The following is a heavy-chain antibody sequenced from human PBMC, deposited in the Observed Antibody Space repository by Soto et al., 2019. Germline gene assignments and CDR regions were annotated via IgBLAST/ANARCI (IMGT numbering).Heavy chain of an antibody. CDR2: INTYNGNT. CDR1: GYTFTRYG. CDR3: AMVDVYVTPSPQDV. J-gene: IGHJ6*02. V-gene: IGHV1-18*01. Sequence: QVQLVQSGAEVKNPGASVKVSCKASGYTFTRYGIDWARQAPGQGLEWMGWINTYNGNTNYAQNVQGRVTLTTDTPTSTAYMELRSLRSNDTAIYYCAMVDVYVTPSPQDVWGQGTTVTVSS. D-gene: IGHD3-16*01.